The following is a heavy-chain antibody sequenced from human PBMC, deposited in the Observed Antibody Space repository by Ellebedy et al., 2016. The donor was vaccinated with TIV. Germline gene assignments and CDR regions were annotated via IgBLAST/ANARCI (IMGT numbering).Heavy chain of an antibody. Sequence: GESLKISCAASGFSFSSYAMSWVRQAPGKGLEWVSGIVGSGGSRYADSVKGRFTTSRDNSKSTLDLQMSSLRAEDTAVYYCAKDRTPGDGYWVFDFWGQGTLVTVSS. CDR3: AKDRTPGDGYWVFDF. CDR1: GFSFSSYA. D-gene: IGHD5-18*01. V-gene: IGHV3-23*01. J-gene: IGHJ4*02. CDR2: IVGSGGSR.